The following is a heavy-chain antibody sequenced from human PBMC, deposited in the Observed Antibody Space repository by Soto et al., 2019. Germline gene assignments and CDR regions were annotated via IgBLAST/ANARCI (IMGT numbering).Heavy chain of an antibody. CDR1: GGSISSGGYY. CDR3: AREGGYCTNGVCYGRYFDY. CDR2: IYYSGST. D-gene: IGHD2-8*01. V-gene: IGHV4-31*03. Sequence: SETLSLTCTVSGGSISSGGYYWSWIRQHPGKGLEWIGYIYYSGSTYYNPSLKSRVTISVHTSKNQFSLKLSSVTAADTAVYYCAREGGYCTNGVCYGRYFDYWGQGTLVTVSS. J-gene: IGHJ4*02.